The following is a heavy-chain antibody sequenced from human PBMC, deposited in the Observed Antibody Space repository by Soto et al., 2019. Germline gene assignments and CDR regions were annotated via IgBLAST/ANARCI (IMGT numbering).Heavy chain of an antibody. CDR3: ARWATVTAIDY. D-gene: IGHD2-21*02. CDR2: IYYSGNT. Sequence: QLQLQESGPGLVKPSETLSLICTVSGGSISSSTYYWGWIRQPPGKGLEWIGSIYYSGNTYYNPSLNSRVTVSVDTSKKQFSLKLSSVTAADTAVYYCARWATVTAIDYWGQGTLVTVSS. CDR1: GGSISSSTYY. V-gene: IGHV4-39*01. J-gene: IGHJ4*02.